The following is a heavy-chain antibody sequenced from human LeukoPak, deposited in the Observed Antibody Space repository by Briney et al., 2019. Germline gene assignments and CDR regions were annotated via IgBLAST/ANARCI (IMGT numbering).Heavy chain of an antibody. CDR1: GGSFSGYY. Sequence: SETLSLTCAVYGGSFSGYYWSWIRQPPGKGLEWIGYIYDSGSTNYNPSLKSRVTISVDTSKNQFSLKLSSVTAADTAVYYCARGYSSGWTNYYYYGMDVWGQGTTVTVSS. V-gene: IGHV4-59*01. D-gene: IGHD6-19*01. CDR3: ARGYSSGWTNYYYYGMDV. CDR2: IYDSGST. J-gene: IGHJ6*02.